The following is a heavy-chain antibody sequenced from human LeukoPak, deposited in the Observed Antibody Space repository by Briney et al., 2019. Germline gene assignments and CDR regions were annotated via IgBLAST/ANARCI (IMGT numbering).Heavy chain of an antibody. CDR2: ISSSSSTI. D-gene: IGHD1-7*01. J-gene: IGHJ4*02. CDR1: GFTFSSYS. CDR3: AKNVAGTYFDY. Sequence: GGSLRLSCAASGFTFSSYSMNWVRQAPGKGLEWVSYISSSSSTIYYADSVKGRFTISRDNAKNSLYLQMNSLRAEDTAVYYCAKNVAGTYFDYWGQGTLVTVSS. V-gene: IGHV3-48*01.